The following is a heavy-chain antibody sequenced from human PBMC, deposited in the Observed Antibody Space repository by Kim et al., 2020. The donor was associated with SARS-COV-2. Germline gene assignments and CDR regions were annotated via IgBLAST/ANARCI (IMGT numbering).Heavy chain of an antibody. D-gene: IGHD1-26*01. CDR2: IYYSGST. CDR3: ARETQWELLDY. Sequence: SETLSLTCTVSGGSISSSSYYWGWIRQPPGKGLEWLGSIYYSGSTYYNPSLKSRVTISVDTSKNQFSLKLSSVTAADTAVYYCARETQWELLDYWGQGT. J-gene: IGHJ4*02. V-gene: IGHV4-39*02. CDR1: GGSISSSSYY.